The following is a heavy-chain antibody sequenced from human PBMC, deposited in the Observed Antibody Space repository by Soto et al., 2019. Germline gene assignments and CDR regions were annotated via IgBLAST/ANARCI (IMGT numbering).Heavy chain of an antibody. CDR3: AGDRGVVPVIRYYYYMDV. CDR2: INHSGST. J-gene: IGHJ6*03. D-gene: IGHD3-3*01. Sequence: QVQLQQWGAGLLKPSETLSLTCAVYGGSFSGYYWSWIRQPPGKGLEWIGEINHSGSTNYNPSLKRRVTISVDTSKNQFSLKLSSVTAADTAVYYCAGDRGVVPVIRYYYYMDVWGKGTTVTVSS. V-gene: IGHV4-34*01. CDR1: GGSFSGYY.